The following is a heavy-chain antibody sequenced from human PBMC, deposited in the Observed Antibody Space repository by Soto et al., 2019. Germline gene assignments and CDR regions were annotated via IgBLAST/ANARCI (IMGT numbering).Heavy chain of an antibody. V-gene: IGHV1-69*06. CDR2: IIPIFGTA. J-gene: IGHJ6*02. CDR1: GGTFSSYA. CDR3: ARTYYYDSSGYYYDYYYGMDV. Sequence: VQLVQSGAEVKKPGSSVKVSCKASGGTFSSYAISWVRQAPGQGLEWMGGIIPIFGTANYAQKFQGRVTITADKSTSTAYMELSSLRSEDTAVYYCARTYYYDSSGYYYDYYYGMDVWGQGTTVTVSS. D-gene: IGHD3-22*01.